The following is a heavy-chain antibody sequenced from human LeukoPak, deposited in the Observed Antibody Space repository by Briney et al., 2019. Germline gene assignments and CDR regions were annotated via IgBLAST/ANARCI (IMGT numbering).Heavy chain of an antibody. Sequence: PSETLSLTCTVSGGSISSYYWSWIRQPPGKGLEWIWYIYYSGSTNYNPSLKSRVTISVDTSKNQFSLKLSSVTAADTAVYYCARIHYDFWSDYYFFDYWGQGTLVTVSS. CDR1: GGSISSYY. CDR2: IYYSGST. V-gene: IGHV4-59*01. CDR3: ARIHYDFWSDYYFFDY. J-gene: IGHJ4*02. D-gene: IGHD3-3*01.